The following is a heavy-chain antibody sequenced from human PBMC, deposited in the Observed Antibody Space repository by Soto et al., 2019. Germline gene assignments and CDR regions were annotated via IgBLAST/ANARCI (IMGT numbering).Heavy chain of an antibody. J-gene: IGHJ4*02. V-gene: IGHV4-4*02. Sequence: SETLSLTCAVSGGSISSSNWWSWVRQPPGKGLEWIGEIYHSGSTNYNPSLKSRVTISVDKSKNQFSLKLSSVTAADTAVYYCARDIGGGSYYFDYWGQGTLVTVSS. CDR3: ARDIGGGSYYFDY. CDR2: IYHSGST. D-gene: IGHD1-26*01. CDR1: GGSISSSNW.